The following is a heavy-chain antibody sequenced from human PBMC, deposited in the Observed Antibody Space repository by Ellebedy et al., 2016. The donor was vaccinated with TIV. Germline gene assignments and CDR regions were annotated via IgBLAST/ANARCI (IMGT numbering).Heavy chain of an antibody. Sequence: MPSETLSLTCAVYRVSFSGYYWSRIRQPPGKGLEWIGEINHSGSTNYNPSLKSRVTISVDTSKNQFSLKLSSVTAADTAVYYCARGYRGSGYFDLWGRGTLVTVSS. D-gene: IGHD1-14*01. V-gene: IGHV4-34*01. CDR2: INHSGST. J-gene: IGHJ2*01. CDR1: RVSFSGYY. CDR3: ARGYRGSGYFDL.